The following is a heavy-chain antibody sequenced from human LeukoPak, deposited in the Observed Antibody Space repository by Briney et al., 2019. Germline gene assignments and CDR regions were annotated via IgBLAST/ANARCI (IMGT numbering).Heavy chain of an antibody. Sequence: GGSLRLSCVASGFTFSSYAMNWVRQAPGQGLEWISYISSSGDTVYYVDSVKGRFTISRDNAKSSVFLQMNSLRGEDTAVYYWVREGGGGSYDDYWGQGTLVTVSS. CDR1: GFTFSSYA. V-gene: IGHV3-48*03. CDR2: ISSSGDTV. D-gene: IGHD1-26*01. CDR3: VREGGGGSYDDY. J-gene: IGHJ4*02.